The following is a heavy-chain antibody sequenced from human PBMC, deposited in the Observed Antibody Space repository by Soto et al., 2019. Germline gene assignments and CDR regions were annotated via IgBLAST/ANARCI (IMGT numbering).Heavy chain of an antibody. Sequence: EVQLVESGGGLVQPGGSLRLSCAASGFSFSNYRMHWVRQAPGKGLVWVARIKSDGSITGYAASVQGRLTISRDNAKNTFLQQMDSLRVEETAYYYCGRECYSNYDSYYLYMNAWGKGTTVTVSS. CDR3: GRECYSNYDSYYLYMNA. CDR1: GFSFSNYR. V-gene: IGHV3-74*01. D-gene: IGHD4-4*01. CDR2: IKSDGSIT. J-gene: IGHJ6*03.